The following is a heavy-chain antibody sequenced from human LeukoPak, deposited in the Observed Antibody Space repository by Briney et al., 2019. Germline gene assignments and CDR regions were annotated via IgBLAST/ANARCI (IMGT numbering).Heavy chain of an antibody. D-gene: IGHD5-18*01. CDR3: ATGQIHRVDF. Sequence: ASVKVSCTVSGYIFSEVSIHWVRQAPGKGLEWMVGFDPADGEPLYARKFEGRVIMTEDTSTNTASMELRSLTPEDTAMYYCATGQIHRVDFWGQGTLVTVSS. J-gene: IGHJ4*02. CDR2: FDPADGEP. V-gene: IGHV1-24*01. CDR1: GYIFSEVS.